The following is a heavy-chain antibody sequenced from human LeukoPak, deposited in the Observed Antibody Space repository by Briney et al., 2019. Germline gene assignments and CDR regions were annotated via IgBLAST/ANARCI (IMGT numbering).Heavy chain of an antibody. CDR3: ASTDGPQQLPYFDY. V-gene: IGHV7-4-1*02. Sequence: ASVKVSCKASGYTFTSYAMNWVRQAPGQGLEWMGWINTNTGNPTYAQGFTRRFVFSLDTSVSTAYLQISSLKAEDTAVYYCASTDGPQQLPYFDYWGQGTLVTVSS. CDR2: INTNTGNP. D-gene: IGHD6-13*01. J-gene: IGHJ4*02. CDR1: GYTFTSYA.